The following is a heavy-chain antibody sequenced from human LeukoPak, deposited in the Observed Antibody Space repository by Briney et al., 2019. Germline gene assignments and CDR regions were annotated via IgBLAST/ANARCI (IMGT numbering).Heavy chain of an antibody. CDR2: FDPEDGET. CDR1: GYTLTELS. CDR3: ATAQIARSYSGSYDWFDP. Sequence: EASVKVSCKVSGYTLTELSMHWVRQAPGKGLEWMGGFDPEDGETIYAQKFQGRVTMTEDTSTDTAYMELSSLRSEDTAVYYCATAQIARSYSGSYDWFDPWGQGTLVTVSS. D-gene: IGHD1-26*01. V-gene: IGHV1-24*01. J-gene: IGHJ5*02.